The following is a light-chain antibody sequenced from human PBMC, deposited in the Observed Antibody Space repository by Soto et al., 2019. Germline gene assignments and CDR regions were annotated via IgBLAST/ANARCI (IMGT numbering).Light chain of an antibody. Sequence: EIVLTQSPGTLSLSPGERATLSCRASQSVSSSYLAWYQQTPGQATRLLIYGASSRTTGLPDRFSGSGSGTDFTITISRLEPEYFAVYYCQQYGSSPRGFGQGTKVEIK. J-gene: IGKJ1*01. CDR3: QQYGSSPRG. CDR2: GAS. V-gene: IGKV3-20*01. CDR1: QSVSSSY.